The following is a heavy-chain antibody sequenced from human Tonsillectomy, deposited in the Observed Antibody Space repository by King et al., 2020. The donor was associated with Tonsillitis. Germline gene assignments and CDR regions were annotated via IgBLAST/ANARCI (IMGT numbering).Heavy chain of an antibody. CDR2: IIPIFGPA. D-gene: IGHD2-2*01. V-gene: IGHV1-69*01. Sequence: VQLVESGAEVKKPGSSVKVSCKASGGTFSSYAISWVRQAPGQGLEWMGGIIPIFGPANYAHKFKGRVTITADESTSTAYMELSSLRSEDTAVYYCAREFVVLPAAIPELNYSYCMDVWGQGSTVIVSS. CDR1: GGTFSSYA. J-gene: IGHJ6*02. CDR3: AREFVVLPAAIPELNYSYCMDV.